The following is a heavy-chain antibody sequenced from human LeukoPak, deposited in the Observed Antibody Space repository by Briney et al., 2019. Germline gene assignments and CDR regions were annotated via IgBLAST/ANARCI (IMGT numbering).Heavy chain of an antibody. V-gene: IGHV4-31*03. Sequence: SETLSLTCTVSGGSINSGDYYWSWIRQHPGKGLEWIGYIYYSGSTYYNPSLKSRVTISVDTSKNQFSLKLSSVTAADTAVYYCAREAHCGPFDYWGQGTLVTVSS. CDR3: AREAHCGPFDY. J-gene: IGHJ4*02. D-gene: IGHD2-21*01. CDR2: IYYSGST. CDR1: GGSINSGDYY.